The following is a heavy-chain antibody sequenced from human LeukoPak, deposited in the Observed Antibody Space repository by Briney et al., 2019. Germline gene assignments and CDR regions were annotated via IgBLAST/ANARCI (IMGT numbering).Heavy chain of an antibody. CDR1: GFTFSRYG. CDR3: ATAGIVAAGTSFYDY. J-gene: IGHJ4*02. CDR2: ISYDGSYK. D-gene: IGHD6-13*01. Sequence: GRSLRLSCAASGFTFSRYGMHWVRQAPGKGLEWVAVISYDGSYKNYADSVKGRFSISRDNSNSTMYLETNGLRPEDTAVYYCATAGIVAAGTSFYDYWGQGTLVTVSS. V-gene: IGHV3-30*03.